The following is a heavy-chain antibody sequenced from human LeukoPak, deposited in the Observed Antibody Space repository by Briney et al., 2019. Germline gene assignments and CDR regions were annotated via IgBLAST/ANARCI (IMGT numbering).Heavy chain of an antibody. CDR1: GASVSTSRYY. D-gene: IGHD3-3*01. CDR3: ARLGLVEGSRYNTDY. CDR2: INHSGIT. V-gene: IGHV4-39*07. J-gene: IGHJ4*02. Sequence: SGTLSLTCVVSGASVSTSRYYWGWIRQPPGKGLEWIGEINHSGITNYNPSLKSRVTISVDTSKNQFSLKLSSVTAADTAVYYCARLGLVEGSRYNTDYWGQGILVTVSS.